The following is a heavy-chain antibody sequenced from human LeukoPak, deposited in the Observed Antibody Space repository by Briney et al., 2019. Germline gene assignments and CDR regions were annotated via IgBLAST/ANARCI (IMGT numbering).Heavy chain of an antibody. Sequence: PSETLSLTCTVSGGSISSYYWSWIRQPPGKGLEWIGYIYYSGSTNYNPSLKSRVTISVDTSKNQFSLKLSSVTAADTAVYYCARDGEWLRHNWFDPWGQGTLVTVSS. V-gene: IGHV4-59*01. CDR2: IYYSGST. CDR1: GGSISSYY. CDR3: ARDGEWLRHNWFDP. J-gene: IGHJ5*02. D-gene: IGHD5-12*01.